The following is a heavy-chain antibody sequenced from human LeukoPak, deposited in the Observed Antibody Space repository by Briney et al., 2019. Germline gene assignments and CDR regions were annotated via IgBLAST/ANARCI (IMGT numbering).Heavy chain of an antibody. CDR2: IKGDGSEE. CDR3: VRVLAVAGPQNWPYFDY. V-gene: IGHV3-7*05. D-gene: IGHD6-13*01. Sequence: EGSLRLSCAASGFTFSSYWMGWVRQAPGRGLEWVANIKGDGSEEYYVDSVKGLFTIARDNAKNSLYLQMNSLRAEDTAVYYCVRVLAVAGPQNWPYFDYWGQGTPVTVSS. J-gene: IGHJ4*02. CDR1: GFTFSSYW.